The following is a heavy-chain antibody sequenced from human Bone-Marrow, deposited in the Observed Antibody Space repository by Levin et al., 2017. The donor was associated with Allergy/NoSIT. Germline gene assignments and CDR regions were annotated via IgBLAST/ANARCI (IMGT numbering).Heavy chain of an antibody. V-gene: IGHV1-18*01. D-gene: IGHD2-15*01. J-gene: IGHJ5*02. CDR2: ISAYNGNT. CDR1: GYTFTSYG. CDR3: ARSTPEVVVVAATDTNWFDP. Sequence: ASVKVSFKASGYTFTSYGISWVRQAPGQGLEWMGWISAYNGNTNYAQKLQGRVTMTTDTSTSTAYMELRSLRSDDTAVYYCARSTPEVVVVAATDTNWFDPWGQGTLVTVSS.